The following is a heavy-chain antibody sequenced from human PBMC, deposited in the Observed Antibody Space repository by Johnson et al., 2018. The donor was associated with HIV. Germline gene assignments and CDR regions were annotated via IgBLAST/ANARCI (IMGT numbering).Heavy chain of an antibody. D-gene: IGHD5-24*01. Sequence: QVQLVESGGGVVQPGRSLRLSCAASGFSFSSYGMHWVRQAPGKGLEWVAIIWYDGSNKFYADSAKGRFTISRDNSKNTLYLQMNSLRAEDTAVYYCAKDIGDGYNRWGAFDIWGQGTMVTVSA. CDR1: GFSFSSYG. J-gene: IGHJ3*02. V-gene: IGHV3-33*06. CDR3: AKDIGDGYNRWGAFDI. CDR2: IWYDGSNK.